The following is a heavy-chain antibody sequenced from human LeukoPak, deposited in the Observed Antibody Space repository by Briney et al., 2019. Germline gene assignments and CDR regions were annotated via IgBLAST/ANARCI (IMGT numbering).Heavy chain of an antibody. CDR2: IYYSGST. CDR1: GGSITSYY. Sequence: PSETLSLTCTVSGGSITSYYWSWLRQPPGKGLEWIGYIYYSGSTNYNPSLKSRVTISVDTSKNQFSLKLSSVTAADTAVYYCARGGVNYKIAGPWGQGALVTVSS. J-gene: IGHJ5*02. D-gene: IGHD3-10*01. V-gene: IGHV4-59*01. CDR3: ARGGVNYKIAGP.